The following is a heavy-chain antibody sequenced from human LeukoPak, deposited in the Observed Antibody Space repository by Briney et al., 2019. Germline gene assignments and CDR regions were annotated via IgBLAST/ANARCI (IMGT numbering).Heavy chain of an antibody. CDR2: IYYTGST. Sequence: PSETLSLTCTVSGYSISSGYYWGWIRQPPGKGLEWIGSIYYTGSTDYNPSLKSRVTISVDTPKNQFSLRLSSVTAADTAVYYCARHYYDSSGYYYFDYWGQGTLVTVSS. CDR1: GYSISSGYY. J-gene: IGHJ4*02. CDR3: ARHYYDSSGYYYFDY. D-gene: IGHD3-22*01. V-gene: IGHV4-38-2*02.